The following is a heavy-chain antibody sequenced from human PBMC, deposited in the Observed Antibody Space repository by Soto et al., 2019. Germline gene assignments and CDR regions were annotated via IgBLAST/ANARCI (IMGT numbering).Heavy chain of an antibody. V-gene: IGHV3-23*01. D-gene: IGHD1-26*01. J-gene: IGHJ4*02. CDR2: MIGHDGTT. Sequence: EVQLLVSGGGLVQPGGSLRLSCAASGFSFSTFDMTWVRQAPGKGLEWVSAMIGHDGTTHYADSVKGRFTISRDNSKNTLYLQMNSLGDDDTAAYYCVKGAWGDDCGQGALGSVCS. CDR3: VKGAWGDD. CDR1: GFSFSTFD.